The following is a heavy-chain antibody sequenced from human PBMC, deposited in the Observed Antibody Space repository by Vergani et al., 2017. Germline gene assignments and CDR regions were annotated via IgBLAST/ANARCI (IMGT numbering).Heavy chain of an antibody. CDR3: ARAGFGGNSDAFDI. V-gene: IGHV4-34*01. J-gene: IGHJ3*02. CDR2: INHSGST. Sequence: QVQLQQWGAGLLKPSETLSLTCAVYGGSFSGYYWSWIRQPPGKGLEWIGEINHSGSTNYIPSLKSRVTISVDTSKNQVSLKLSSVTAADTAAYYCARAGFGGNSDAFDIWGQGTMVTVSS. CDR1: GGSFSGYY. D-gene: IGHD4-23*01.